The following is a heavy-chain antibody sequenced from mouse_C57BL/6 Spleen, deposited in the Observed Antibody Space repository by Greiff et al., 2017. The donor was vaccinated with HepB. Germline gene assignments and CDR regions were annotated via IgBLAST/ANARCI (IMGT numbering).Heavy chain of an antibody. Sequence: VHLVESGPGLVAPSQSLSITCTVSGFSLTSYAISWVRQPPGKGLEWLGVIWTGGGTNYNSALKSRLSISKDNSKSQVFLKMNSLQTDDTARYYCARAYYYGSSYVGYFDYWGQGTTLTVSS. V-gene: IGHV2-9-1*01. J-gene: IGHJ2*01. D-gene: IGHD1-1*01. CDR3: ARAYYYGSSYVGYFDY. CDR2: IWTGGGT. CDR1: GFSLTSYA.